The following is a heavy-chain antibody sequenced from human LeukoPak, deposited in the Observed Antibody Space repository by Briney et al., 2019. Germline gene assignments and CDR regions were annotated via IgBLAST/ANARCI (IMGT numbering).Heavy chain of an antibody. CDR3: ARGDGSGSGRWFDP. CDR2: IYHTGST. J-gene: IGHJ5*02. CDR1: GGSISSGGYS. V-gene: IGHV4-30-2*01. Sequence: SETLSLTCAVSGGSISSGGYSWSWIRQPPGEGLEWIGYIYHTGSTYYNPSLKGRVTISVDRSKNQFSLNLNFVTAADTALYYCARGDGSGSGRWFDPWGQGTLITVSS. D-gene: IGHD3-10*01.